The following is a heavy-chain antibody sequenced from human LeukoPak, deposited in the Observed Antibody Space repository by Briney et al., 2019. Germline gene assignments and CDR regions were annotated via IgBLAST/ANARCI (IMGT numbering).Heavy chain of an antibody. Sequence: GASVKVSCMASGYTFTRYYMHWVRQAPGQGLEWRACINPNSGGTNYAQKFQGRVTMTRDTSISTAYMELSRLRADDTAVYYCASSSGPFDFDYWGQGTLVTVSS. CDR2: INPNSGGT. CDR3: ASSSGPFDFDY. V-gene: IGHV1-2*02. CDR1: GYTFTRYY. D-gene: IGHD6-19*01. J-gene: IGHJ4*02.